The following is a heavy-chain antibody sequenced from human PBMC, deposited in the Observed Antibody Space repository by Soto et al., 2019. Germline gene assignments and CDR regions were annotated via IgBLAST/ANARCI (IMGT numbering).Heavy chain of an antibody. Sequence: SVKVSCKASGFSFTSSSVQWVRQARGQRLEWIGWIVIGSGNTNYAQRFQERVTFTRDMSTSTAYMELSSLRSEDTAMYYCAAVPGDFDCWGQGTLVTVSS. CDR2: IVIGSGNT. CDR1: GFSFTSSS. CDR3: AAVPGDFDC. J-gene: IGHJ4*02. D-gene: IGHD1-1*01. V-gene: IGHV1-58*01.